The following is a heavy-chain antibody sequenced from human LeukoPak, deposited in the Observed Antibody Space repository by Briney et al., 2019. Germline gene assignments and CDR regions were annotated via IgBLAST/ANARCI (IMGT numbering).Heavy chain of an antibody. D-gene: IGHD6-6*01. J-gene: IGHJ6*02. CDR3: AKGNIATRQDIMDV. V-gene: IGHV3-74*01. Sequence: GGSLRLSCAASGFTFSSYWMHWVRQAPGKGLVWVARISNDGSITRYADSVKGRFTISRDNSKNTLYLQMNSLRVEDTAVYYCAKGNIATRQDIMDVWGQGTTVTVSS. CDR1: GFTFSSYW. CDR2: ISNDGSIT.